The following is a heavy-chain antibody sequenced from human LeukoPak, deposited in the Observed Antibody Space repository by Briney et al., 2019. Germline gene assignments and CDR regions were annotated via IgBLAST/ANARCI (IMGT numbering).Heavy chain of an antibody. CDR3: AKGYRFFDF. CDR1: GFTFSSHW. V-gene: IGHV3-23*01. D-gene: IGHD2-2*02. J-gene: IGHJ4*01. CDR2: TNPADGVT. Sequence: GGSLRLSCAASGFTFSSHWMHWVRQAPGKGLVWVSATNPADGVTYYADSVKGRFTISRDNSKNSLYLQMNSLRVEDTAVYYCAKGYRFFDFWGHGALVTVSS.